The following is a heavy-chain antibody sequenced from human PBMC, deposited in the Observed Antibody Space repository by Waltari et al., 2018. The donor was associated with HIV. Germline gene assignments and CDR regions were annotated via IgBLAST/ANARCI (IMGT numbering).Heavy chain of an antibody. CDR3: ATAPETMGVDFDY. D-gene: IGHD3-10*01. J-gene: IGHJ4*02. CDR1: GGMCLSYS. V-gene: IGHV1-69*02. Sequence: QFPLVQSGAEVRRPGSSVKVSCNASGGMCLSYSINWVRQAPGQGLMWMGRMIPTRDKPTYAQKFEGRITSTSDKSTSTVYMELNSLRSGETAVYYWATAPETMGVDFDYWGQGTLVTVSS. CDR2: MIPTRDKP.